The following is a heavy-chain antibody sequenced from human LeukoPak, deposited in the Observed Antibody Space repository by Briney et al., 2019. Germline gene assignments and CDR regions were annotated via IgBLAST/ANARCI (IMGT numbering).Heavy chain of an antibody. V-gene: IGHV3-7*03. Sequence: PGGSLRLSCAASEFNLSDYWMSWVRQAPGKGPEWVANIKQDGGSDKYYLDSVKGRFTISRDNVRNSLYLQMDSLRAEDTAVYYCARHGAGGNTSWYSAKHWYFDLWGRGTLVSVSS. CDR2: IKQDGGSDK. D-gene: IGHD2-2*01. CDR3: ARHGAGGNTSWYSAKHWYFDL. J-gene: IGHJ2*01. CDR1: EFNLSDYW.